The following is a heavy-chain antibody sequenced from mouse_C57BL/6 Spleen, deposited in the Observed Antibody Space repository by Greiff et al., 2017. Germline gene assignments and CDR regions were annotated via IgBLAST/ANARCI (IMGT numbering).Heavy chain of an antibody. CDR1: GYTFTDYN. Sequence: EVQLQSGPELVKPGASVKMSCKASGYTFTDYNMHWVKQSHGKSLEWIGYINPNNGGASYNQKFKGKATLTVNKSSSTAYMELRSLTSEDSAVYYCASPYYGGYWGQGTTLTVSS. D-gene: IGHD1-1*01. CDR2: INPNNGGA. CDR3: ASPYYGGY. J-gene: IGHJ2*01. V-gene: IGHV1-22*01.